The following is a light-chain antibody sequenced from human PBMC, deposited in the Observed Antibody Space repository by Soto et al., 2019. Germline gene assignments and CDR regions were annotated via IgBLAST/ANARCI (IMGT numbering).Light chain of an antibody. CDR3: CSNAAPVMIV. J-gene: IGLJ1*01. CDR2: GVT. CDR1: SSDVGSYNL. Sequence: QSVLTQPASVSGSPGQSITISCTGTSSDVGSYNLVSWYQHHPGNAPKLMIYGVTQRPSGVSNRFSGSSSGKTASLTISGRRGEDEAEYGGCSNAAPVMIVFGTRTKVTVL. V-gene: IGLV2-23*02.